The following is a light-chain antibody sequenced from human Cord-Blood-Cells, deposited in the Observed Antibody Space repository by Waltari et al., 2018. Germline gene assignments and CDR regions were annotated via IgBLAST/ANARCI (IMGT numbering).Light chain of an antibody. CDR3: CSYAGSYTYV. CDR1: SSDVGGYNY. J-gene: IGLJ1*01. Sequence: QSALTQPRSVSGSPGQSVTISCPGTSSDVGGYNYVSWYQQHPGKAPKLMIYDVSKRPSGVPDGFSGSKSGNTASLTNSGLQAEDEADYYCCSYAGSYTYVFGTGTKVTVL. CDR2: DVS. V-gene: IGLV2-11*01.